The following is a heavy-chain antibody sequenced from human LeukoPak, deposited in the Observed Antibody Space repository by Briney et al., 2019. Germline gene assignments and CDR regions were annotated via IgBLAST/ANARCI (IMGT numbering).Heavy chain of an antibody. V-gene: IGHV1-8*01. D-gene: IGHD6-19*01. Sequence: ASVKVSCKASGYTFTSYDINWVRQATGQGLEWTGWMNPNSGNTGYAQKFQGRVTMTRNTSISTAYMELSSLSSEDTAVYYCARDGSGWFGDQEDYWGQGTLVTVSS. CDR1: GYTFTSYD. CDR3: ARDGSGWFGDQEDY. CDR2: MNPNSGNT. J-gene: IGHJ4*02.